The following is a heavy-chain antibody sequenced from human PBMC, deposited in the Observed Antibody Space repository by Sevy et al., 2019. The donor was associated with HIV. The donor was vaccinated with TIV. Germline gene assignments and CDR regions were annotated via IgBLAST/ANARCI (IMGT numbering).Heavy chain of an antibody. Sequence: GGSLRLSCAASGFTFSIYTMNWVRQAPGKGLEWVSSISSSSTYIYYADSVRGRFTISRDNAKNSLYLQMHSLRAEDTAVYYCASGSLDSTGYPFYYWGQGALVTVSS. D-gene: IGHD3-22*01. J-gene: IGHJ4*02. CDR3: ASGSLDSTGYPFYY. CDR1: GFTFSIYT. V-gene: IGHV3-21*01. CDR2: ISSSSTYI.